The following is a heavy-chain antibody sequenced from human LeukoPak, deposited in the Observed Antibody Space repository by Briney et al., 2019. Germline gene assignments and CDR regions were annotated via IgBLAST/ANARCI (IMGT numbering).Heavy chain of an antibody. D-gene: IGHD3-16*01. CDR1: GVSISSGGHY. V-gene: IGHV4-31*03. CDR2: IYHSGSA. J-gene: IGHJ4*02. CDR3: ARDGGLVGSTGIDF. Sequence: SETLSLTCTVSGVSISSGGHYWSWIRQYPGKDLEWIGYIYHSGSAYYNPSLKSRVSLSVDTSKNQFSLRLNSVTAADTAIYYCARDGGLVGSTGIDFWGRGTRVTVSS.